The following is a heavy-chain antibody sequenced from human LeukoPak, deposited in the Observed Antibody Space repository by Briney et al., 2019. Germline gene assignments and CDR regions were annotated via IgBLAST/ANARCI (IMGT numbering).Heavy chain of an antibody. CDR3: ARGVVGGLGHLDY. J-gene: IGHJ4*02. D-gene: IGHD2-15*01. CDR2: INAGNGNT. Sequence: ASVRVSYKASGYTFTSYAMHWVRQAPGQRLEWMGWINAGNGNTKYSQKFQGRVTITRDTSASTAYMELSSLRSEDTAVYYCARGVVGGLGHLDYWGQGTLVTVSS. CDR1: GYTFTSYA. V-gene: IGHV1-3*01.